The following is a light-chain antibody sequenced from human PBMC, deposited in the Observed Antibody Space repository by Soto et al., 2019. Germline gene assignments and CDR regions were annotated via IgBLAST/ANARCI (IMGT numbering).Light chain of an antibody. CDR2: TNN. V-gene: IGLV1-44*01. CDR3: AAWDGSLQSWV. J-gene: IGLJ3*02. CDR1: NSNIGSHV. Sequence: QSVLTQPPSASGAPGQRVTISCSGSNSNIGSHVVNWYQQVPGTAPKLLIYTNNQRPSGVPDRFSDSKSGTSASLAISGLQSDDEADYYCAAWDGSLQSWVFGGGTKVTVL.